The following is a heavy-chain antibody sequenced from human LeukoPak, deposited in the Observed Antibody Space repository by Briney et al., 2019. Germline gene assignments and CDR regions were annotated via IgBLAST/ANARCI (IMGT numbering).Heavy chain of an antibody. V-gene: IGHV4-4*07. D-gene: IGHD5-24*01. CDR3: AREIEMATQFDY. CDR1: SASITTHY. J-gene: IGHJ4*02. Sequence: SETQSLTCSVSSASITTHYRSWIRQPAGKGLEWIGRISTTGSTNYNPSLKSRVTMSVDTSKNQLSLKLSSVTVADTAVYYCAREIEMATQFDYWGRGTLVTVSS. CDR2: ISTTGST.